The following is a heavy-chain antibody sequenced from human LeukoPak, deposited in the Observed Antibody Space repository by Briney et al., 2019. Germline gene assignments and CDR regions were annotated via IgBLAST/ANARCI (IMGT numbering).Heavy chain of an antibody. CDR1: GFTFSAYW. J-gene: IGHJ4*02. D-gene: IGHD3-10*01. V-gene: IGHV3-7*01. CDR3: ASLAAYYHGSGSSD. Sequence: PGGSLRLSCAASGFTFSAYWMSWVRQAPGKGLEWVANIKGDGSEKYYVDSVKGRFTISRDNAKNSVYLQMNSLRAEDTAVYFCASLAAYYHGSGSSDWGQGTLVTVSS. CDR2: IKGDGSEK.